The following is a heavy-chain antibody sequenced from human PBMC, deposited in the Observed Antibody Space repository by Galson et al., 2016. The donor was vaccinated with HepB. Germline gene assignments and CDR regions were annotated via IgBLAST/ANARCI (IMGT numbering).Heavy chain of an antibody. D-gene: IGHD1-26*01. V-gene: IGHV3-30*04. J-gene: IGHJ6*02. Sequence: SLRLSCAASGFTFSSYAMHWVRQAPGKGLEWVAVTSYDGSKKYYTDYVKGRFIISRDNSKSMLYLQMNRLRVEDTAVYYCARVVGAGSYYYYGLDVWGQGTTVTVSS. CDR2: TSYDGSKK. CDR1: GFTFSSYA. CDR3: ARVVGAGSYYYYGLDV.